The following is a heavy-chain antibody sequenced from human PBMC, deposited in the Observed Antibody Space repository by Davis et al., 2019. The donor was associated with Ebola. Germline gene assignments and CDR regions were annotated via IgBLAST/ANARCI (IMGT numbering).Heavy chain of an antibody. CDR3: AKTLFRYFDWPYMDV. Sequence: ASVKVSCKASGYTFTSYDINWVRQATGQGLEWMGWMNPNSGNTGYAQKFQGRVTMTRNTSISTAYMELSSLRTEDTALYYCAKTLFRYFDWPYMDVWGQGTTVTVSS. V-gene: IGHV1-8*01. D-gene: IGHD3-9*01. CDR2: MNPNSGNT. J-gene: IGHJ6*02. CDR1: GYTFTSYD.